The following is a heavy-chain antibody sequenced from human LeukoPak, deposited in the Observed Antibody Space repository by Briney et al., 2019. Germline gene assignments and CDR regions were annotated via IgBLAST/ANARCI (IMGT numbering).Heavy chain of an antibody. CDR2: ISYSSSTI. CDR1: GFPFSSFS. D-gene: IGHD1-26*01. V-gene: IGHV3-48*02. CDR3: ARDLISGHYTFDY. J-gene: IGHJ4*02. Sequence: AGGSLRLSCAASGFPFSSFSMNWIRQAPAKGLEWVSYISYSSSTIYYADSVKGRFTISRDNAKNSLYLQMNSLRDEDTAVYYCARDLISGHYTFDYWGQGALVTVSS.